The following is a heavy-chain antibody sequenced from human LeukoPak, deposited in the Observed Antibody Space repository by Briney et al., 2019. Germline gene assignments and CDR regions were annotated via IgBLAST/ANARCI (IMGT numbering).Heavy chain of an antibody. J-gene: IGHJ4*02. D-gene: IGHD3-3*01. Sequence: GGSLRLSCAASGFTFSSYWMSWVRQAPGKGLKWVANIKQDGSEKYYVDSVNGRFTISRDNAKNSLYLQMNSLRAEDTAVYYCARELQSTYYEAIYYFDYWGQGTLVTVSS. CDR2: IKQDGSEK. CDR3: ARELQSTYYEAIYYFDY. V-gene: IGHV3-7*01. CDR1: GFTFSSYW.